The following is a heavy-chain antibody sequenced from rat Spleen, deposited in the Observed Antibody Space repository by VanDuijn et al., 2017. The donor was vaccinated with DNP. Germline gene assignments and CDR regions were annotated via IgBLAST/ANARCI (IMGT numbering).Heavy chain of an antibody. CDR3: ATLDIGSTVDY. CDR2: ISTSGGST. Sequence: EVQLVESGGGLVQPGRSMKLSCAASGFTFSSFPMAWVRQAPTKGLEWVATISTSGGSTYYRDSVKGRFTISRDNAKSTLYLQMNSLRSEDTATYYCATLDIGSTVDYWGQGVMVTVSS. V-gene: IGHV5-46*01. D-gene: IGHD1-5*01. J-gene: IGHJ2*01. CDR1: GFTFSSFP.